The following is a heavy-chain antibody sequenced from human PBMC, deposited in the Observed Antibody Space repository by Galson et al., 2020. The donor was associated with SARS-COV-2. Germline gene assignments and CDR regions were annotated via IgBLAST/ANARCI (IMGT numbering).Heavy chain of an antibody. J-gene: IGHJ5*02. CDR3: ATGPGIAVANWFDP. CDR1: GYTLTELS. V-gene: IGHV1-24*01. Sequence: ASVKVSCKVSGYTLTELSMHWVRQAPGKGLEWMGGFDPEDGETIYAQKFQGRVTMTEDTSTDTAYMELSSLRSEDTAVYYCATGPGIAVANWFDPWGQGTLVTVSS. CDR2: FDPEDGET. D-gene: IGHD6-19*01.